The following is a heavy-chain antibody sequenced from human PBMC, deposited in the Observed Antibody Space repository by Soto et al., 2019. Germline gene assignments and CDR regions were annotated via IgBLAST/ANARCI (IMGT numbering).Heavy chain of an antibody. CDR1: GGSISTDNW. D-gene: IGHD6-19*01. Sequence: QVQVQESGPGLVKPSGTLSLTCVVSGGSISTDNWWSWVRQPPGKGLEWIGEIYHSGRTNYSPSLKSRVSISADTSKNQLSLQMTSVTDADTAVYYCARDQDSGWGLDSWGQGILVTVSS. CDR2: IYHSGRT. J-gene: IGHJ4*02. CDR3: ARDQDSGWGLDS. V-gene: IGHV4-4*02.